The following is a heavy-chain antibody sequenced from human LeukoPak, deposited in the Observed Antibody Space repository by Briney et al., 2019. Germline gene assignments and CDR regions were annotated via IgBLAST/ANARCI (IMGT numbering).Heavy chain of an antibody. CDR3: AKERGYSYEPFDY. Sequence: GGSLRLSCAASGFTFSSYSMNWVRQAPGKGLEWVSFIRHDERNTFYVDSVKGRFIISRDNSKNTLYLQMNSLRAEDTAVYYCAKERGYSYEPFDYWGQGTLVTVSS. CDR1: GFTFSSYS. V-gene: IGHV3-30*02. D-gene: IGHD5-18*01. J-gene: IGHJ4*02. CDR2: IRHDERNT.